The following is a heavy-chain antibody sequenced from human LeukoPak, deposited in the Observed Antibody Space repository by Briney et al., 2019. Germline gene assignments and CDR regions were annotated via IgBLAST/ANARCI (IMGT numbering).Heavy chain of an antibody. J-gene: IGHJ4*02. CDR2: IIPIFGTA. V-gene: IGHV1-69*05. Sequence: SVKVSCKASGGTFSSYAISWVRQAPGQGLEWMGGIIPIFGTANYAQKFQGRVTMTRDTSISTAYMELSRLRSDDTAVFYCATSSGWKSNIDYWGQGTLVTVSS. D-gene: IGHD6-19*01. CDR1: GGTFSSYA. CDR3: ATSSGWKSNIDY.